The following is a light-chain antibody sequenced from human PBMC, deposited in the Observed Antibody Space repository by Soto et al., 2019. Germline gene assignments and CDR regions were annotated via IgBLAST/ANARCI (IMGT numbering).Light chain of an antibody. CDR1: SSDVGDYNY. Sequence: LTQPPSASGTPGQSVTIPCTGTSSDVGDYNYVSWYQQHPGKAPKLMIYEVSRRPSGVPDRFSGSKSGNTASLTVSGLQAEDEADYYCSSNAGRNNLVFGGGTKVTVL. CDR2: EVS. J-gene: IGLJ2*01. V-gene: IGLV2-8*01. CDR3: SSNAGRNNLV.